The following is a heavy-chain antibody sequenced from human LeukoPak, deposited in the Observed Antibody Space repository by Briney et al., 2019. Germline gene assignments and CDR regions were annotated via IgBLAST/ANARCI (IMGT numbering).Heavy chain of an antibody. CDR3: ARDPYNGNYGDSYYYYTDV. CDR2: ITSSSSYT. D-gene: IGHD1-26*01. J-gene: IGHJ6*03. Sequence: PGGSLRLSCAASGFTFSSYEMNWVRQAPGKGLEWVSSITSSSSYTFYADSVKGRFTISRDNAKNSLYLQMNSLRAEDTAIYYCARDPYNGNYGDSYYYYTDVWGKGTTVTISS. CDR1: GFTFSSYE. V-gene: IGHV3-21*01.